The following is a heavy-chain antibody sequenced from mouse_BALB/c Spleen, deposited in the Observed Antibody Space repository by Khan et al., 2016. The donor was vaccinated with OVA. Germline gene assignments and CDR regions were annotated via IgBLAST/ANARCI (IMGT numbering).Heavy chain of an antibody. V-gene: IGHV5-4*02. CDR2: ISDGGTYT. Sequence: EVELVESGGGLVKPGGSLKLSCAASGFTFSDYYMYWVRQTPEKRLEWVATISDGGTYTYYPDSVKGRFTISRDKAKNNPYLQMSSLKSEDAAMYYCSRAGGLYRYAWFAYWGQGTLVTVSA. D-gene: IGHD2-14*01. CDR3: SRAGGLYRYAWFAY. CDR1: GFTFSDYY. J-gene: IGHJ3*01.